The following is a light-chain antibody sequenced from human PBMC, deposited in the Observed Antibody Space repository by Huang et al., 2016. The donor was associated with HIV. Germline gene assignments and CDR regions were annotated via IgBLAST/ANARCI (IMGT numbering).Light chain of an antibody. J-gene: IGKJ3*01. Sequence: EIVLTQSPVTLSLSPGERATLSCRASQSVKPGQAPRRLIYDASNRATGIPARFSGSGSGTDFTLTISSLDPEDFAVCCCQQRTSWPGFTLGLGTKVHIK. V-gene: IGKV3-11*01. CDR3: QQRTSWPGFT. CDR1: QSV. CDR2: DAS.